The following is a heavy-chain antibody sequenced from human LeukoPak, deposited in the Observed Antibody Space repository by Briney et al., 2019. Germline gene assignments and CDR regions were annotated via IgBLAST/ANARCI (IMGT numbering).Heavy chain of an antibody. CDR3: ARQYCCSTSCYYYFDY. Sequence: SETLFLTCTVSGGSISSYYWSWIRQPPGKGLEWIGYIYYSGSTNYNPSLKSRVTISVDTSKNQFSLKLSSVTAADTAVYYCARQYCCSTSCYYYFDYWGQGTLVTVSS. CDR1: GGSISSYY. CDR2: IYYSGST. D-gene: IGHD2-2*01. J-gene: IGHJ4*02. V-gene: IGHV4-59*01.